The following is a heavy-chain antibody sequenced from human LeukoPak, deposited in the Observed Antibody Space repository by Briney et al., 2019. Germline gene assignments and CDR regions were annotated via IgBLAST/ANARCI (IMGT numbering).Heavy chain of an antibody. J-gene: IGHJ3*02. CDR1: GFTFSSYA. CDR2: ISGNSGNT. Sequence: RPGGSLRLSCAASGFTFSSYAMNWVRQAPGKGLEWVSGISGNSGNTYYAESVKGRFTISRDNSKKTLYLQMNSLRAEDTAMYYCATRVMIAITTRGAFHIWGQGTMVTVSS. D-gene: IGHD3-16*01. V-gene: IGHV3-23*01. CDR3: ATRVMIAITTRGAFHI.